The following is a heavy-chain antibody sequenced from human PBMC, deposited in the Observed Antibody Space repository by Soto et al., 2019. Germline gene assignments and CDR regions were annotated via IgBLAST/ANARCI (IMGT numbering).Heavy chain of an antibody. V-gene: IGHV3-30*18. J-gene: IGHJ4*02. Sequence: QVQLEESGGNVVQPGRSLRLSCAASGFSFSDYGMHWVRQAPGKGLESVALLSYDGDKEYYADSVKGRFTISRDNSKNTVFLQMNSLRPEDTAVYYCGKDLMGAQWLGVMHYWGQGTLVTVSS. D-gene: IGHD6-19*01. CDR1: GFSFSDYG. CDR3: GKDLMGAQWLGVMHY. CDR2: LSYDGDKE.